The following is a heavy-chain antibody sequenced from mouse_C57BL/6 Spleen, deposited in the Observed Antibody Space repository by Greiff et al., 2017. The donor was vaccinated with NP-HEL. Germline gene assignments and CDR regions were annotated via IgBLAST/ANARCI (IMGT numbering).Heavy chain of an antibody. Sequence: EAQLQQSGPELVKPGASVKISCKASGYTFTDYYMNWVKQSHGKSLEWIGDINPNNGGTSYNQKFKGKATLTVDKSSSTAYMELRSLTSEDSAVYYCARGGIYYGSSYVFAYWGQGTLVTVSA. D-gene: IGHD1-1*01. CDR2: INPNNGGT. J-gene: IGHJ3*01. CDR1: GYTFTDYY. CDR3: ARGGIYYGSSYVFAY. V-gene: IGHV1-26*01.